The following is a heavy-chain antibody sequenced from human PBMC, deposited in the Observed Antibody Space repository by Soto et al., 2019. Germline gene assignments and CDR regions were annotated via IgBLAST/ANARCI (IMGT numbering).Heavy chain of an antibody. D-gene: IGHD3-9*01. CDR1: GGSISRENW. V-gene: IGHV4-4*02. Sequence: SETLSLTCAVSGGSISRENWWSWVRQPPGKGLEWIGEIYHSGSANYNPSLESRLTISVDKPKNQFSLKLNSVTAADTAVYYCAGVHYDIFTGYRFDYWGQGTLVTVSS. CDR2: IYHSGSA. J-gene: IGHJ4*02. CDR3: AGVHYDIFTGYRFDY.